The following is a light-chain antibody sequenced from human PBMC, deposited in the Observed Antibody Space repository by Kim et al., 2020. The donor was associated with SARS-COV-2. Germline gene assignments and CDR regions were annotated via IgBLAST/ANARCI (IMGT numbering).Light chain of an antibody. J-gene: IGLJ3*02. V-gene: IGLV3-19*01. CDR2: GTN. Sequence: SSELTQDPAVSVALGQTVKITCQGDSLTRYSASWYQQRPGQAPILVIYGTNDRPSGIPDRFSGSSSGNTASLTITGAQAEDEAGFYCYSRGTRGDQWVFGGGTQLTVL. CDR1: SLTRYS. CDR3: YSRGTRGDQWV.